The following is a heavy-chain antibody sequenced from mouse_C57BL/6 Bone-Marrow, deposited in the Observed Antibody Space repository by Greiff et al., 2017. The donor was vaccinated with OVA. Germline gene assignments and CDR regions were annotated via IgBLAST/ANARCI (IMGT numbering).Heavy chain of an antibody. Sequence: EVQGVESGGGLVKPGGSLKLSCAASGFTFSSYAMSWVRQTPEKRLEWVATISDGGSYTYYPDNVSGRFNISRDNAKNNLYLQMSHLKSEDTAMYYCARDSLLGWYFDVWGTGTTVTVSS. CDR2: ISDGGSYT. CDR3: ARDSLLGWYFDV. J-gene: IGHJ1*03. CDR1: GFTFSSYA. D-gene: IGHD1-1*01. V-gene: IGHV5-4*01.